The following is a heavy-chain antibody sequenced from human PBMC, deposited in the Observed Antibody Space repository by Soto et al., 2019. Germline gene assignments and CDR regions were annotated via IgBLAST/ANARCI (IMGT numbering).Heavy chain of an antibody. J-gene: IGHJ4*02. CDR1: GLTFSNAW. CDR2: IKSKTDGGTT. Sequence: GSLRLSCAASGLTFSNAWMSWVRQAPGKGLEWVGRIKSKTDGGTTDYAAPVKGRFTISRDDSKNTLYLQMNSLKTEDTAVYYCTTVVPAAVYFDYWGQGTLVTVSS. V-gene: IGHV3-15*01. CDR3: TTVVPAAVYFDY. D-gene: IGHD2-2*01.